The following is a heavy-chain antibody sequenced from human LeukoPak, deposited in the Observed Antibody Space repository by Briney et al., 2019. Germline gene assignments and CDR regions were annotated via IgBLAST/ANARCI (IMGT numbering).Heavy chain of an antibody. CDR3: ARASGSPSVFDY. CDR2: IYYSGST. J-gene: IGHJ4*02. V-gene: IGHV4-59*01. Sequence: SETLSLTCTVSGGSISSYYWSWIRQPPGKGLEWIGYIYYSGSTNYNPSLKSRVTISVDTSKNQFSLKLSSVTAADTAVYYCARASGSPSVFDYWGQGTLVTVSS. D-gene: IGHD1-26*01. CDR1: GGSISSYY.